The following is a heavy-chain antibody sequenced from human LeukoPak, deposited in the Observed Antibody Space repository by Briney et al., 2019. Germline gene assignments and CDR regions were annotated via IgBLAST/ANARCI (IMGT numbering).Heavy chain of an antibody. D-gene: IGHD3-9*01. V-gene: IGHV3-23*01. J-gene: IGHJ4*02. CDR3: AKASPYYGILTGYYYNFDY. CDR2: VSVSGDSK. Sequence: PGGSLRLSCAASGFTFSSNAMSWVRQAPGKGLEWVSAVSVSGDSKYYADSVKGRFTIFRDNSKNLLYLQMNRLRAEDPAIYYCAKASPYYGILTGYYYNFDYWGQGTLVTVSS. CDR1: GFTFSSNA.